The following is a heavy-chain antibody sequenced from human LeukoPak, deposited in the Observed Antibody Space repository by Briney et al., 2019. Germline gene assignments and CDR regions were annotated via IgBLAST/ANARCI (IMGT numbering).Heavy chain of an antibody. V-gene: IGHV4-4*07. CDR1: GGSISSYY. CDR2: IYTSGST. D-gene: IGHD5-24*01. Sequence: PSETLSLTCTVSGGSISSYYWSWIRQHAGKGLEWIGRIYTSGSTNYNPSLKSRVTISLDTSNNQFSLKLSSVTAADTAVYYCARDRGRWQHIDYWGQGALVTVSS. CDR3: ARDRGRWQHIDY. J-gene: IGHJ4*02.